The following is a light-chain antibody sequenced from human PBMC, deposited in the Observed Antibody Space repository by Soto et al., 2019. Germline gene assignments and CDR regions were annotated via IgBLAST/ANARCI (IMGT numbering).Light chain of an antibody. CDR3: QSYDSSLTGSRV. CDR2: VNT. V-gene: IGLV1-40*01. Sequence: QSVLTQPPSVSGAPGQRATISCPGSSSNIGAGYDVHWYQHLPGAAPKLLIYVNTNRPSGVPDRFSGSKSGTSASLAITGLQAEDEADYYCQSYDSSLTGSRVFGTGTKVTVL. CDR1: SSNIGAGYD. J-gene: IGLJ1*01.